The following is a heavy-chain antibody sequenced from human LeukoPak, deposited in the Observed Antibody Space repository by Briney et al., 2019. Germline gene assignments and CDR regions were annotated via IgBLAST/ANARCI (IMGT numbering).Heavy chain of an antibody. D-gene: IGHD3-10*01. Sequence: GESLKISCKGSGYSFTSYWISWVRQMPGKGLERMGRIDPSDSYTNYSPSFQGHVTISADKSISTAYLQWSSLKASDTAMYYCARTYYGSGSYYHWGQGTLVTVSS. CDR3: ARTYYGSGSYYH. CDR2: IDPSDSYT. CDR1: GYSFTSYW. V-gene: IGHV5-10-1*01. J-gene: IGHJ4*02.